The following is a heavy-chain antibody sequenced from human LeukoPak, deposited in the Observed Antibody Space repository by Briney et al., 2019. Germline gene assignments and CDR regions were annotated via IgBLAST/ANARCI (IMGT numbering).Heavy chain of an antibody. CDR1: GGSFSGYY. J-gene: IGHJ2*01. CDR3: TRVPAAMRYFDL. Sequence: SETLSLTCAVCGGSFSGYYWSWIRQPPGKGLEWIGEINHSGSTNYNPSLKSRVTISVDTSKNQFSLKLSSVTAADTAVYYCTRVPAAMRYFDLWGRGTLVTVSS. V-gene: IGHV4-34*01. CDR2: INHSGST. D-gene: IGHD2-2*01.